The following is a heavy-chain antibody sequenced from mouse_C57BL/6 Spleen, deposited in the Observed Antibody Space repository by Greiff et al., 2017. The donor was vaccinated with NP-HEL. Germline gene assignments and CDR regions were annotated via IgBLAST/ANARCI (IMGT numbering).Heavy chain of an antibody. D-gene: IGHD2-5*01. Sequence: VKLQQPGAELVKPGASVKLSCKASGYTFTSYWMHWVKQRPGQGLEWIGMIHPNSGSTNYNKKFKSKATLTVDKSSSTAYMQLSSLTSEDSAVYYCARRGYSNYASFFDYWGQGTTLTVSS. CDR3: ARRGYSNYASFFDY. CDR1: GYTFTSYW. J-gene: IGHJ2*01. V-gene: IGHV1-64*01. CDR2: IHPNSGST.